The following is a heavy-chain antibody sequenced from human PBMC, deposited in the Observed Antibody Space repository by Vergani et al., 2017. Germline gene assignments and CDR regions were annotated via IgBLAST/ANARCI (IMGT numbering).Heavy chain of an antibody. J-gene: IGHJ3*02. Sequence: QVQLVESGGGVVQPGRSLRLSCAASGFTFSSYGMHWVRQAPGKGLEWVAVIWYDGSNKYYADSVKGRFTISRDNSKNTLYLQMNSLRAEDTAVYYCAGVLPRYRDAFDIWGQGTMVTVAS. D-gene: IGHD1-1*01. CDR3: AGVLPRYRDAFDI. CDR1: GFTFSSYG. V-gene: IGHV3-33*01. CDR2: IWYDGSNK.